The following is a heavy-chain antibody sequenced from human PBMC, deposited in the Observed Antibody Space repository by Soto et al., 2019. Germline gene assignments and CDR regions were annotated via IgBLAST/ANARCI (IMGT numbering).Heavy chain of an antibody. J-gene: IGHJ6*02. D-gene: IGHD2-2*02. CDR2: ISGSGGST. CDR3: TKDKARLDIVVVPAAISDLCGYYGMDV. V-gene: IGHV3-23*01. CDR1: GFTFSSYA. Sequence: GGSLRLSCAASGFTFSSYAMSWVRQAPGKGLEWVSAISGSGGSTYYADSVKGRFTISRDNSKNTLYLQMNSLRAEDTAVYYGTKDKARLDIVVVPAAISDLCGYYGMDVWGQGTTVTVSS.